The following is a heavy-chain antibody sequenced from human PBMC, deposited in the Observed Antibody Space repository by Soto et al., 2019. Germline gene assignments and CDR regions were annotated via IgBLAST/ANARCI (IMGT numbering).Heavy chain of an antibody. V-gene: IGHV3-15*01. CDR3: TTIVPEIVLMVYANYYMDV. CDR1: GFTFSNAW. Sequence: GGSLRLSCAASGFTFSNAWMSWVRQAPGKGLEWVGRIKSKTDGGTTDYAAPVKGRFTISRDDSKNTLYLQMNSLKTEDTAVYYCTTIVPEIVLMVYANYYMDVWGKGTTVTVSS. J-gene: IGHJ6*03. D-gene: IGHD2-8*01. CDR2: IKSKTDGGTT.